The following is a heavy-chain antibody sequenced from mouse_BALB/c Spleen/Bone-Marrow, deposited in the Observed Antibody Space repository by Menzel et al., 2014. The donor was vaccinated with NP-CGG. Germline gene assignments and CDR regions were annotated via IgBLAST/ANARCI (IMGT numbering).Heavy chain of an antibody. Sequence: EVKLMGSGGDLVKPGGSLKLSCAASGFTFSSYGMSWVRQTPDKRLEWVATISSGGSYTYYPDSVKGRFTISRDNAKNTLYLQMSSLKSEDTAMYYCARDFITTDAMDYWGQGTSVTVSS. J-gene: IGHJ4*01. CDR1: GFTFSSYG. D-gene: IGHD1-1*01. CDR2: ISSGGSYT. CDR3: ARDFITTDAMDY. V-gene: IGHV5-6*01.